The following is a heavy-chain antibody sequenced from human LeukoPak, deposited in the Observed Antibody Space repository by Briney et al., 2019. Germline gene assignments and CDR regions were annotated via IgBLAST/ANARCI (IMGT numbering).Heavy chain of an antibody. CDR1: GFTVSSNS. V-gene: IGHV3-66*03. D-gene: IGHD3-10*01. Sequence: GGSLRLSCTVSGFTVSSNSMSWVRQAPGKGLEWVSFIYSDNTHYSDSVKGRFTISRDNSKNTLYLQMNSLRAEDTAVYYCAKLYYYGSGSFINWGQGTLVTVSS. J-gene: IGHJ4*02. CDR3: AKLYYYGSGSFIN. CDR2: IYSDNT.